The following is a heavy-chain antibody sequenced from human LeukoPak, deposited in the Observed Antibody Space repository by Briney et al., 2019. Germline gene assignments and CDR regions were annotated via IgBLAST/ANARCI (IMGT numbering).Heavy chain of an antibody. D-gene: IGHD3-3*01. V-gene: IGHV4-59*01. CDR2: IYYSGST. J-gene: IGHJ3*02. Sequence: SSETQSLTCTVSGGSISSYYWSWIRQPPGKGLEWIGYIYYSGSTNYNPSLKSRVTISVDTSKNQFSLKLSSVTAADTAVYYCARDRGSKGYDFWSGYYSHDAFDIWGQGTMVTVSS. CDR1: GGSISSYY. CDR3: ARDRGSKGYDFWSGYYSHDAFDI.